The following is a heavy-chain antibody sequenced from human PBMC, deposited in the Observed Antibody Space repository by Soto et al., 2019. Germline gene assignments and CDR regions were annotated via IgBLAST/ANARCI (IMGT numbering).Heavy chain of an antibody. D-gene: IGHD4-17*01. Sequence: ASVKVSCKASGYTFTSYGISWVRQAPGQGLEWMGWISAYNGNTNYAQKLQGRVTMTADTSTSTAYMELRSLRSDDTAVYYCARGGYGDYGAYYFDYWGQGTLVTVSS. CDR1: GYTFTSYG. CDR2: ISAYNGNT. V-gene: IGHV1-18*01. CDR3: ARGGYGDYGAYYFDY. J-gene: IGHJ4*02.